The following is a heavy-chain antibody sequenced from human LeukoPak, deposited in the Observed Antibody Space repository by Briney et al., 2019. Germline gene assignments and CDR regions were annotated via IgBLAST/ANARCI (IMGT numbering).Heavy chain of an antibody. CDR2: ISGSGGST. D-gene: IGHD2-2*01. J-gene: IGHJ5*02. V-gene: IGHV3-23*01. CDR3: AKANIVVVPAPVMNWFDP. Sequence: GGSLRLSCAASGFTFSSYAMSWVRQAPGKGLEWVSAISGSGGSTYYADSVKGRFTISRDNSKNTLYLQMSSLRAEDTAVYYCAKANIVVVPAPVMNWFDPWGQGTLVTVSS. CDR1: GFTFSSYA.